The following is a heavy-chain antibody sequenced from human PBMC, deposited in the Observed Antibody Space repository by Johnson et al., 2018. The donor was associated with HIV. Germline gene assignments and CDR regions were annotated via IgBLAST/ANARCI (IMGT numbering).Heavy chain of an antibody. D-gene: IGHD6-19*01. J-gene: IGHJ3*02. Sequence: VQLVESGGGLVQPGGSLRLSCAASGFTFSSYDMHWVRQAPGKGLEWVAFIRYDGSNKYYADSVKGRFTISRDNSKNTLYLQMNSLRAEDTDVYYCARMYSSGWYDLRVVYAFDIWGQGTMVTVSS. V-gene: IGHV3-30*02. CDR3: ARMYSSGWYDLRVVYAFDI. CDR2: IRYDGSNK. CDR1: GFTFSSYD.